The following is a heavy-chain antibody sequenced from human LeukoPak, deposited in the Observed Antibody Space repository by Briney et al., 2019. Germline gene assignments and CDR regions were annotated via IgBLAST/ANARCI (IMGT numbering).Heavy chain of an antibody. D-gene: IGHD2-2*01. V-gene: IGHV3-23*01. CDR1: GFTFSSYA. CDR2: ISGSGGST. CDR3: AKIGLGVVVPAAVFDY. J-gene: IGHJ4*02. Sequence: GGSLRLSCAASGFTFSSYAMSWVRQAPGKGLEWVSAISGSGGSTYYADSVKGRFTISRDSSKNTLYLQMNSLRAEDTAVYYCAKIGLGVVVPAAVFDYWGQGTLVTVSS.